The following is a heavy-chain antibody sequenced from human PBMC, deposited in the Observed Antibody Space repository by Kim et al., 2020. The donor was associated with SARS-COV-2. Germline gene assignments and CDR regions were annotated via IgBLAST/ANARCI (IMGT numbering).Heavy chain of an antibody. J-gene: IGHJ3*02. CDR2: IYYSGST. Sequence: SETLSLTCTVSGGSISSSSYYWGWIRQPPGKGLEWIGSIYYSGSTYYNPSLKSRVTISVDTSKNQFSLKLSSVTAADTAVYYCARHVEEVPDAFDIWGQGTMVTVSS. V-gene: IGHV4-39*01. CDR1: GGSISSSSYY. CDR3: ARHVEEVPDAFDI.